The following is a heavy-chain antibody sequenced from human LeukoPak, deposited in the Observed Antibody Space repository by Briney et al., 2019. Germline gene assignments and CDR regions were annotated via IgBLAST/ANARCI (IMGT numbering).Heavy chain of an antibody. CDR2: INPSGGDT. CDR3: ARGTPLLVVTANFDY. CDR1: GYTFTNSY. J-gene: IGHJ4*02. V-gene: IGHV1-46*01. Sequence: GASVKVSCKASGYTFTNSYMHWVRQAPGQGPEWMGIINPSGGDTMYAQKFQGRVTMTRDVSTSTVYMELNSLRSEDTAVYYCARGTPLLVVTANFDYWGQGTLVTVSS. D-gene: IGHD2-21*02.